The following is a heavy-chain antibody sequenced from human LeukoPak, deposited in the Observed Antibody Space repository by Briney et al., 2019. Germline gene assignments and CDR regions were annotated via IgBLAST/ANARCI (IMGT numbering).Heavy chain of an antibody. D-gene: IGHD6-19*01. Sequence: ASVKVSCKASGYTFTGYYMHWVRQAPGQGLEWMGWINPNSGGTNYAQKFQGWVTMTRDTSISTAYMELSSLRSEDTAVYYCASGEKMIAVADLSDFQHWGQGTLVTVSS. CDR3: ASGEKMIAVADLSDFQH. V-gene: IGHV1-2*04. J-gene: IGHJ1*01. CDR2: INPNSGGT. CDR1: GYTFTGYY.